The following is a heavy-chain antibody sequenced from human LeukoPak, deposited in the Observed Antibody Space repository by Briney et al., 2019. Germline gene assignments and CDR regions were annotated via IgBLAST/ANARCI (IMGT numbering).Heavy chain of an antibody. Sequence: GGSLRLSCEASEITLSSYGVSWVRQAPGKGLEWLSAISFSAGTIYYADSVKGRFTISRDNSKNTLYLQLSSLRAEDTAVYYCAKISWDSGGDREKFWGQGTLVTVSS. J-gene: IGHJ4*02. CDR3: AKISWDSGGDREKF. CDR2: ISFSAGTI. D-gene: IGHD2-21*02. CDR1: EITLSSYG. V-gene: IGHV3-23*01.